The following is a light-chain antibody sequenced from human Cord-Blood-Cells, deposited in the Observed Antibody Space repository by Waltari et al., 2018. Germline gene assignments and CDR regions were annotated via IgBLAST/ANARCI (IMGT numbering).Light chain of an antibody. J-gene: IGKJ5*01. Sequence: IQLTQSPSSLSASVGDRVTITCRASQGISSYLAWYQQKPGKAPKLLIYAASTLQSGVPSRCSGSGSGTDCTLTISSLQPEDFATYYCKQLNSYPITFGQGTRLEIK. CDR2: AAS. CDR3: KQLNSYPIT. CDR1: QGISSY. V-gene: IGKV1-9*01.